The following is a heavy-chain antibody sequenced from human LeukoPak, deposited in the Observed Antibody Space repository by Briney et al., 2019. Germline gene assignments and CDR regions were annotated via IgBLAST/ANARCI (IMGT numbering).Heavy chain of an antibody. CDR2: TYYRSKLYN. J-gene: IGHJ4*02. D-gene: IGHD6-13*01. Sequence: SQTLSLTCAISGDSVSSNSAAWNWIRQSPSRGLEWLGRTYYRSKLYNDYAVSVKSRITLNPDTSKNQFSLQLNSVTPEATAVYYCARGAGEQQLGYFDYWGQGTLVTVSS. CDR1: GDSVSSNSAA. V-gene: IGHV6-1*01. CDR3: ARGAGEQQLGYFDY.